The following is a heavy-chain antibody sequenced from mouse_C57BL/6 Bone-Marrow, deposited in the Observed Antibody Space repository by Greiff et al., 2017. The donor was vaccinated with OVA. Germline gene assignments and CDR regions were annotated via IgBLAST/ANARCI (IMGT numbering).Heavy chain of an antibody. D-gene: IGHD2-2*01. Sequence: EVQGVESGEGLVKPGGSLKLSCAASGFTFSSYAMSWVRQTPEKRLEWVAYISSGGDYIYYADTVKGRFTISRDNARNTLYLQMSSLKSEDTAMYYGTGDGYEVCFAYGGKGTLVTVSA. CDR3: TGDGYEVCFAY. J-gene: IGHJ3*01. CDR2: ISSGGDYI. CDR1: GFTFSSYA. V-gene: IGHV5-9-1*02.